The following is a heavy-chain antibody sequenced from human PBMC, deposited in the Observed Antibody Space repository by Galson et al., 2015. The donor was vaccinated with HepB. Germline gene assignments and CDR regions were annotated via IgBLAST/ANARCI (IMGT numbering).Heavy chain of an antibody. CDR2: INSGDSST. CDR3: AREDPLASFDY. J-gene: IGHJ4*02. CDR1: GFTFRSYW. V-gene: IGHV3-74*01. Sequence: SLRLSCAASGFTFRSYWMHWVRQAPGKGLVWVSGINSGDSSTIYADSVKGRFITSRDNAKNTLYLYMNSLRAEDTAVYYCAREDPLASFDYWGQGTLVTVSS.